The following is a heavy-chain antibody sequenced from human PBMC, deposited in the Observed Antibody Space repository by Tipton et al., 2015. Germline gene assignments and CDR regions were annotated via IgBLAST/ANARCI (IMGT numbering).Heavy chain of an antibody. CDR3: ASRGYTYGLRY. V-gene: IGHV3-74*01. CDR2: INTDGSST. Sequence: GSLRLSCAAPGFTFSTYGMHWVRQAPGKGLVWVSRINTDGSSTSYADSVKGRFTISRDNAKNTLYLQMNSLRVADTAVYYCASRGYTYGLRYWGQGTLVTVSS. J-gene: IGHJ4*02. D-gene: IGHD5-18*01. CDR1: GFTFSTYG.